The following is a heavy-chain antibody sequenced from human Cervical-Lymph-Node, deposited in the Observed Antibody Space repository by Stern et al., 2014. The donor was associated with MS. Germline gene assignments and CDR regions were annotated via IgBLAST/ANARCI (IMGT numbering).Heavy chain of an antibody. CDR2: RCYDGCKP. CDR1: GFSFSRYA. CDR3: ASAYSSSHYYFDY. Sequence: VQLVESGGGVVQPGRSLRLSCAASGFSFSRYAMHWVRQAPGKGLEWVALRCYDGCKPYYADSVTGRFNISRDNFKNTLYLQMNSLRAEDTAVYYCASAYSSSHYYFDYWGQGTLVTVSS. J-gene: IGHJ4*02. D-gene: IGHD6-13*01. V-gene: IGHV3-33*01.